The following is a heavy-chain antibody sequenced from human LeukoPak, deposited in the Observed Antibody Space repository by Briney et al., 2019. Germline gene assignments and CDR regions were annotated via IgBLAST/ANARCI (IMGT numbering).Heavy chain of an antibody. D-gene: IGHD1-26*01. J-gene: IGHJ4*02. CDR2: TWYDGSNK. CDR3: ARGSGYFDY. V-gene: IGHV3-33*01. Sequence: PGGSLRLSCAASGFTFSSYGMHWVRQAPGKGLEWVAVTWYDGSNKYYADSVKGRFTVSRDNSKNTLYLQMNSLRAEDTAVYSCARGSGYFDYWGQGTLVTVSS. CDR1: GFTFSSYG.